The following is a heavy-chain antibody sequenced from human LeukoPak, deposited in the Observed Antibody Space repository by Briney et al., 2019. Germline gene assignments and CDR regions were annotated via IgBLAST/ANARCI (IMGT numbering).Heavy chain of an antibody. Sequence: GASMKISCNGSGCSFTSGWIGWLRQMPGRGLEWMGIISPGDSDTRYSASFHGQVIISADKSISTAYLLWSSLKASDTAVYYCARRGGLWWFDPRGQETLVIVSS. CDR3: ARRGGLWWFDP. J-gene: IGHJ5*02. D-gene: IGHD3-10*01. CDR1: GCSFTSGW. V-gene: IGHV5-51*01. CDR2: ISPGDSDT.